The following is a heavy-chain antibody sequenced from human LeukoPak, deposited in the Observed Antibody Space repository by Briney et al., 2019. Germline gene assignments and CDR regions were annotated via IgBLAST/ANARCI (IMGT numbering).Heavy chain of an antibody. Sequence: ASVKVSCKASGYTFTSYDINWVRQATGQGLEWMGWMNPNSGNTGYAQKFQGRVTMTRNTSISTAYMELSSLRSEDTAVYYCARGIQTYHYDSSGYPSIYYMDVWGKGTTVTVSS. J-gene: IGHJ6*03. V-gene: IGHV1-8*01. CDR2: MNPNSGNT. CDR3: ARGIQTYHYDSSGYPSIYYMDV. D-gene: IGHD3-22*01. CDR1: GYTFTSYD.